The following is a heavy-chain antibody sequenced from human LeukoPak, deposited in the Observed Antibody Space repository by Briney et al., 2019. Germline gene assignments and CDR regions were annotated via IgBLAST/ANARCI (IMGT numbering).Heavy chain of an antibody. D-gene: IGHD3-10*01. CDR2: IYHSGST. CDR3: ARGASITMVRGVIDNWFDP. V-gene: IGHV4-59*11. CDR1: GGSISSHY. J-gene: IGHJ5*02. Sequence: SETLSLTCTVSGGSISSHYWSWVRQPPGKGLEWIGYIYHSGSTNYNPSLKSRVTISVDTSKNQFPLKLSSVTAADTAVYYCARGASITMVRGVIDNWFDPWGQGTLVTVSS.